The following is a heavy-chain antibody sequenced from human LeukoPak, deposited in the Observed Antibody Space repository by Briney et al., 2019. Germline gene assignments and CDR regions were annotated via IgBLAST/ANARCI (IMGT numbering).Heavy chain of an antibody. V-gene: IGHV1-18*01. CDR3: ARDQRMDYDSSGYPYAFDY. D-gene: IGHD3-22*01. Sequence: ASVKVSCKASGYTFTSYGISWVRQAPGQGLEWMGWISAYNGNTNYAQKLQGRVTMTTDTSTSTAYMELRSLRSDDTAVYYCARDQRMDYDSSGYPYAFDYWGQGTLVTVSS. CDR2: ISAYNGNT. J-gene: IGHJ4*02. CDR1: GYTFTSYG.